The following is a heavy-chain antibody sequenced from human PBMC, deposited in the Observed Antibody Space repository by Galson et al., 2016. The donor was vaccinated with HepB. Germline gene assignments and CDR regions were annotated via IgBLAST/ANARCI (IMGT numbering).Heavy chain of an antibody. J-gene: IGHJ4*02. CDR2: IHHSGNT. CDR3: ATSGGPTWGSFDY. CDR1: GGSISSGNW. D-gene: IGHD7-27*01. V-gene: IGHV4-4*02. Sequence: SLTCAVSGGSISSGNWWSWVRQPPGKGLEWIGEIHHSGNTNYNSSLKSRVTISVDKSKRQFSLRLRSVTAADTAVYYCATSGGPTWGSFDYWGQGTLVTVSS.